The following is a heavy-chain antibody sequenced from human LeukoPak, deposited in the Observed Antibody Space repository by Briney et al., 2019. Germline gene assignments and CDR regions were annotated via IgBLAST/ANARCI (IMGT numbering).Heavy chain of an antibody. V-gene: IGHV3-21*01. CDR3: ATYCSSTSCYIQDY. Sequence: GGSLRLSCAASGFTFSSYSMNWVRQAPGKGLEWVSSISSSSSYIYYADSVKGRFTISRDNAKNPLYLQMNSLRAEDTAVYYCATYCSSTSCYIQDYWGQGTLVTVSS. CDR1: GFTFSSYS. CDR2: ISSSSSYI. J-gene: IGHJ4*02. D-gene: IGHD2-2*02.